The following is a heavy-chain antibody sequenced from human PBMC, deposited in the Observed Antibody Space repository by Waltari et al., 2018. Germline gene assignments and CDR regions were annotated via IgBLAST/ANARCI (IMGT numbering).Heavy chain of an antibody. D-gene: IGHD5-18*01. CDR3: ARYTGYGMDV. J-gene: IGHJ6*02. CDR2: INTTGDT. V-gene: IGHV3-13*01. CDR1: GFAFSRYD. Sequence: EMQLVESGGGLVQPGGSLRLSCAASGFAFSRYDMYWVRQAAGKGLECVSGINTTGDTYYPGSVKGRFTISRENAKNSLDLQMNNLRPGDTGVYYCARYTGYGMDVWGQGTTVTVSS.